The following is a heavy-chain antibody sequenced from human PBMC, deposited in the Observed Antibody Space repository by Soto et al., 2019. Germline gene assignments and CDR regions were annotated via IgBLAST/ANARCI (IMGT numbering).Heavy chain of an antibody. V-gene: IGHV3-73*01. CDR3: TRQGRYFNPLDY. CDR1: GFTFSGSA. Sequence: GGSLRLSCAASGFTFSGSAMHWVRQASGKGLEWVGRIRSKANSYATAYAASVKGRFTISRDDSKNTAYLQMNSLKTEDTAVYYCTRQGRYFNPLDYWGQGTLVTVSS. J-gene: IGHJ4*02. CDR2: IRSKANSYAT. D-gene: IGHD3-9*01.